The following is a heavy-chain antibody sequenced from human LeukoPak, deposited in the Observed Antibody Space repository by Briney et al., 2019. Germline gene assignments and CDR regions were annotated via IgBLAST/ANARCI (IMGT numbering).Heavy chain of an antibody. CDR2: ISYDGSNK. J-gene: IGHJ4*02. Sequence: PGGSLRLSCAASGFTFSSYGMHWVRQAPGKGLEWVAVISYDGSNKYYADSVKGRFTISRDNSKNTLYLQMNSLRAEDTAVYYCAKGNYDSSGFDYWGQGTLVTVSS. CDR3: AKGNYDSSGFDY. CDR1: GFTFSSYG. V-gene: IGHV3-30*18. D-gene: IGHD3-22*01.